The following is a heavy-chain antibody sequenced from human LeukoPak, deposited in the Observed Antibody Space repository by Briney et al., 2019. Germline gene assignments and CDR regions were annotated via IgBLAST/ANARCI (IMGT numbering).Heavy chain of an antibody. CDR2: ISGSGGST. CDR1: GFTFTTYA. D-gene: IGHD2-15*01. V-gene: IGHV3-23*01. Sequence: PGGSLRLSCAASGFTFTTYAVSWVRQAPGKGLEWVSSISGSGGSTYYADSVKGRFTISRDNSKNTLYLQMNSLRAEDTAVYYCARDESKYCSGGSCYSAYFDDWGQGTLVTVSS. CDR3: ARDESKYCSGGSCYSAYFDD. J-gene: IGHJ4*02.